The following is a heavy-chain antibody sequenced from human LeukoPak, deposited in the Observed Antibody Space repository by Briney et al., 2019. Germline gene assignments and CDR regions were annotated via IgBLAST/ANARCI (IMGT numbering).Heavy chain of an antibody. J-gene: IGHJ5*02. Sequence: SVKVSCKASGGTFSSYAISWVRQAPGQGLEWMGGIIPIFGTANYAQKFQGRVTITADESTSTAYMELSSLRSEDTAVYYCAKDLPYYDFWSGSADYTSWGQGTLVTVSS. V-gene: IGHV1-69*13. CDR3: AKDLPYYDFWSGSADYTS. CDR2: IIPIFGTA. CDR1: GGTFSSYA. D-gene: IGHD3-3*01.